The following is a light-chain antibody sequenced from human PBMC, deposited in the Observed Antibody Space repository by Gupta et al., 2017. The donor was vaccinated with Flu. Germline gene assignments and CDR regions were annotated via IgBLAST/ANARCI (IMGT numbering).Light chain of an antibody. CDR3: GKWDSSLSAGV. J-gene: IGLJ2*01. Sequence: KITSSIAGGSHNIGNKYGSWYQQLPGKAPKIIIYYENKRPSGIPDRFSGSKSGNSANPAINGLEAGDEAEYYCGKWDSSLSAGVFGGGTKLTVL. V-gene: IGLV1-51*02. CDR2: YEN. CDR1: SHNIGNKY.